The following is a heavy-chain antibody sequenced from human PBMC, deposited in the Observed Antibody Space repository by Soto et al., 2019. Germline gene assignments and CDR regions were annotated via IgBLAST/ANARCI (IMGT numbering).Heavy chain of an antibody. CDR1: GGSISSYY. CDR2: IYYSGST. J-gene: IGHJ5*02. Sequence: PSETLSLTCTVAGGSISSYYWSWIRQPPGKGLEWIGYIYYSGSTNYNPSLKSRVTISVDTSKNQFSLKLSSVTAADTAVYYCARGSYDYVWGSYRYTVWFDPWGQGTLVTVSS. V-gene: IGHV4-59*01. D-gene: IGHD3-16*02. CDR3: ARGSYDYVWGSYRYTVWFDP.